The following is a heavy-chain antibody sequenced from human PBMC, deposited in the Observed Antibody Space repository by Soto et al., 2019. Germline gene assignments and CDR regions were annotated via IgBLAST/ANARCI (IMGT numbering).Heavy chain of an antibody. CDR1: GFTFHGYT. CDR2: INWDGTNK. D-gene: IGHD6-6*01. CDR3: AKEARTIYFDY. Sequence: GGSLRLSCAASGFTFHGYTMHWVRQAPGKGLEWVSLINWDGTNKYYADSVKGRFTISRDNGKNSLYLQMNSLRTEDTALCYCAKEARTIYFDYWGQGALVTVSS. J-gene: IGHJ4*02. V-gene: IGHV3-43*01.